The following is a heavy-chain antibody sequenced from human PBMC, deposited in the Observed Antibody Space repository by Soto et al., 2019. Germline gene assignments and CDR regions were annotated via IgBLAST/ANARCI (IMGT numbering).Heavy chain of an antibody. D-gene: IGHD2-15*01. J-gene: IGHJ6*02. Sequence: WWSLRLSCSASVFTFSKAWMSWFRQAPGKGLEWVGRIKSKTDGGTTDYAAPVKGRFTISRDDSKNTLYLQMNSLKTEDTAVYYCTTGKCSGGSCYSVDYGMDVWGQGTTVTVSS. CDR3: TTGKCSGGSCYSVDYGMDV. CDR2: IKSKTDGGTT. CDR1: VFTFSKAW. V-gene: IGHV3-15*01.